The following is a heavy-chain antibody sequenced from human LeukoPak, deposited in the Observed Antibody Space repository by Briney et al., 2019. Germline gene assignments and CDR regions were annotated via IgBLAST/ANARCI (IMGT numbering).Heavy chain of an antibody. CDR3: ARXGXIITSGIDY. Sequence: PSETLSLTCGVSGYSISRGYYWAWLRQPPGKGLEWIGTIYHIGSTYYNPSLESRVTLSVYTPKNEFSLNMRPVTPADTAWYLCARXGXIITSGIDYXGQGALVTVSS. CDR1: GYSISRGYY. D-gene: IGHD3-10*01. V-gene: IGHV4-38-2*01. CDR2: IYHIGST. J-gene: IGHJ4*02.